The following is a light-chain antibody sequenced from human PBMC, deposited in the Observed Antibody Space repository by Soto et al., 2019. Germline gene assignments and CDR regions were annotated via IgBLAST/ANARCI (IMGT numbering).Light chain of an antibody. Sequence: QSVLTQPASVSGSAGQSIAISCTGTSSDVGGYNCVSWYQQHPGKAPKLLLSEVSKRPSGVSDRFSGSKSGNTASLTISGLQTQDEADYYCSSFTSAYTFVFGTGTKVTVL. CDR2: EVS. J-gene: IGLJ1*01. CDR3: SSFTSAYTFV. CDR1: SSDVGGYNC. V-gene: IGLV2-14*01.